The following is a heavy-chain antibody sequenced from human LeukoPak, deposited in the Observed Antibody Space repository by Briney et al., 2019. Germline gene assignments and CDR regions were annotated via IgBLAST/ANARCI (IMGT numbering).Heavy chain of an antibody. Sequence: SETLSLTCTVSGGSISCHYWTCIRQPPGEGLEWIGQIHYSGSPDYNPSLKRRLTISVDSSKQQLSVKVNSVTSADRAGYLCPRFAGEYDMDVWGEGTTVTASS. D-gene: IGHD2-21*01. V-gene: IGHV4-59*11. CDR1: GGSISCHY. J-gene: IGHJ6*01. CDR3: PRFAGEYDMDV. CDR2: IHYSGSP.